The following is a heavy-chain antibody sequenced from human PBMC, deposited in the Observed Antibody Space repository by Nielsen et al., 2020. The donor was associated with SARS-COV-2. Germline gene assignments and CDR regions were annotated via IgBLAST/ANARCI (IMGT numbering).Heavy chain of an antibody. CDR2: VSGTGDTK. J-gene: IGHJ4*02. CDR1: GFTFSTYE. CDR3: ARVVLPPYSFDS. V-gene: IGHV3-48*03. D-gene: IGHD2-21*01. Sequence: GESLKISCAASGFTFSTYEMTWVRQAPGKGLEWVSYVSGTGDTKNYADFVKGRFTITRDTAKNSLSLQINSLRDEDTAVYYCARVVLPPYSFDSWGQGSRVTVSS.